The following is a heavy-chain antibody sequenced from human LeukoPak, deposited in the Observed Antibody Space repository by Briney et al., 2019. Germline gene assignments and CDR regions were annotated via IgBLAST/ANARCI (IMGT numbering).Heavy chain of an antibody. J-gene: IGHJ4*02. Sequence: GGSLRLSCAASGFTFSSYAMSWVRQAPGKGLEWVSAISGSGGSTYYTDSVTGRFTISRDNSKNMLYLQMNSLRAEDTALYYCASLDYFDSSDYGDYWGQGTLVTVSS. CDR3: ASLDYFDSSDYGDY. D-gene: IGHD3-22*01. V-gene: IGHV3-23*01. CDR1: GFTFSSYA. CDR2: ISGSGGST.